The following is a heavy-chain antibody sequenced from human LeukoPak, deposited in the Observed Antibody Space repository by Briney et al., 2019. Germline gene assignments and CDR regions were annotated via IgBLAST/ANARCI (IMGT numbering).Heavy chain of an antibody. CDR1: GGSISSYY. CDR2: IYTSGST. Sequence: PWETLSLTCTVSGGSISSYYWSWIRQPAGKGLEWIGRIYTSGSTNYNPSLKSRVTMSVDTSKNQFSLKLSSVTAADTAVYYCARDIPYYYDSSGYYSSWWFDPWGQGTLVTVSS. CDR3: ARDIPYYYDSSGYYSSWWFDP. D-gene: IGHD3-22*01. V-gene: IGHV4-4*07. J-gene: IGHJ5*02.